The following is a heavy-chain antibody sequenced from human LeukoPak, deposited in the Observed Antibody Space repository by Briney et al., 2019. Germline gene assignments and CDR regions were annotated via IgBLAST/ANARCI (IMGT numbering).Heavy chain of an antibody. V-gene: IGHV3-53*01. D-gene: IGHD3-16*01. Sequence: PGGSLRLSCAASGFSFSNYAMNWVRQAPGKGLEWVSFIYSAGSTHYSDSVKGRFTISIDNSKNTLYLQMNSLRAEDTAVYYCARRAGAYTHPYDYWGQGTLVTVS. CDR2: IYSAGST. J-gene: IGHJ4*02. CDR1: GFSFSNYA. CDR3: ARRAGAYTHPYDY.